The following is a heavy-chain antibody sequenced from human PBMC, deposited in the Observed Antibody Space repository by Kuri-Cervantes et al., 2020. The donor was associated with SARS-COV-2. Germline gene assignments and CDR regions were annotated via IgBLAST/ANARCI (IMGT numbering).Heavy chain of an antibody. V-gene: IGHV5-51*01. D-gene: IGHD2-2*01. Sequence: GESLKISCKGSGYNFTNSWIGWVRQKPGKGLEWMGIIYPGDSDTRYSPSFQGQVTISADKSISTAYLQWSSLKASDTAMYYCARPSDYCSSTSCLDYWGQGTLVTVSS. CDR3: ARPSDYCSSTSCLDY. CDR2: IYPGDSDT. CDR1: GYNFTNSW. J-gene: IGHJ4*02.